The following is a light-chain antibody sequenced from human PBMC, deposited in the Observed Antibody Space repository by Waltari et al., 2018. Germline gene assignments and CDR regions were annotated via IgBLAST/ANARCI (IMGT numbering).Light chain of an antibody. CDR3: SSYGGRNNLL. J-gene: IGLJ3*02. Sequence: QAPLPQPPSASGPPGTSVTISGTGTSRHVGSFNYVSWYQQYPGKTPNPFIYQVNTRPSGIPDRFSGSKSGNTASLTVSGLQAEDEAEYFCSSYGGRNNLLFGEGTKLTVL. CDR1: SRHVGSFNY. V-gene: IGLV2-8*01. CDR2: QVN.